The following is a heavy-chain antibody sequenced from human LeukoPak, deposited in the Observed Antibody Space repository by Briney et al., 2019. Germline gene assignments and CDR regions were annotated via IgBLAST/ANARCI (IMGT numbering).Heavy chain of an antibody. V-gene: IGHV3-23*01. J-gene: IGHJ3*02. CDR1: GFTFSSYA. CDR3: ANPGVGVNAFDI. Sequence: GGSLRLSCAASGFTFSSYAMSWVRQTPGKGLEWVSAISGSGGSTYYADSVKGRFTISRDNSKNTLYLQMNSLRAEDTAVYYCANPGVGVNAFDIWGQGTMVTVSS. CDR2: ISGSGGST. D-gene: IGHD3-10*01.